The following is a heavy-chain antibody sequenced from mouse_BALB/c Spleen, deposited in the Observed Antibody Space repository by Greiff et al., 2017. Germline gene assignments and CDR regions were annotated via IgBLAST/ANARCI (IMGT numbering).Heavy chain of an antibody. CDR2: IDPANGNT. D-gene: IGHD1-2*01. CDR3: ARSRFITTAPFAY. CDR1: GFNIKDTY. Sequence: VQLKESGAELVKPGASVKLSCTASGFNIKDTYMHWVKQRPEQGLEWIGRIDPANGNTKYDPKFQGKATITADTSSNTAYLQLSSLTSEDTAVYYCARSRFITTAPFAYWGQGTLVTVSA. V-gene: IGHV14-3*02. J-gene: IGHJ3*01.